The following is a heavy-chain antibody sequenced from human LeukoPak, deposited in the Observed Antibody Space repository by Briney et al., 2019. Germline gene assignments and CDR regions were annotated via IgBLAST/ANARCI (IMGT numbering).Heavy chain of an antibody. V-gene: IGHV3-48*01. CDR2: ISPTTI. D-gene: IGHD2-21*01. J-gene: IGHJ4*02. Sequence: GGSLRLSCAASGFTFTSYSLNWVRQAAGKGLEWVSYISPTTIYYADSVRGRFTISRNDAKNSLYLQMNSLRAEDTAIYYCARDTAYSFDYWGQGTLVTVSS. CDR1: GFTFTSYS. CDR3: ARDTAYSFDY.